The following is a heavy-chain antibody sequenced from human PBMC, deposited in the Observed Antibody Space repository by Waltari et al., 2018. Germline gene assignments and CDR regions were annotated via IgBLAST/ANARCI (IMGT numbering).Heavy chain of an antibody. Sequence: EVQLVESGGGLVQPEGSLRHSCAAYVLPYRSYWMQWVRQAPGKGLVWVSRINIDGSSTRYADSVKGRFTISRDNAKNTLYLQMNSLRAEDTAVYYCARGSFLEWLGGMDVWGQGTTVTVS. CDR1: VLPYRSYW. V-gene: IGHV3-74*01. D-gene: IGHD3-3*02. CDR2: INIDGSST. CDR3: ARGSFLEWLGGMDV. J-gene: IGHJ6*02.